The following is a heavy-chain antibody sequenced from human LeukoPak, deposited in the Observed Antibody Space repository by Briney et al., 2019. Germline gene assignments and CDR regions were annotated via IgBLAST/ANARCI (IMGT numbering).Heavy chain of an antibody. V-gene: IGHV3-30-3*01. D-gene: IGHD2-2*01. CDR2: ISYDGSNK. J-gene: IGHJ4*02. CDR1: GFTFSSYA. Sequence: GGSLRLSCAASGFTFSSYAMHWVRQAPGKGLEGVAVISYDGSNKYYADSVKGRFTISRDNSKNTLYLQMNSLRAEDTAVYYCAREIVVVPAAIRGSFDYWGQGTLVTVSS. CDR3: AREIVVVPAAIRGSFDY.